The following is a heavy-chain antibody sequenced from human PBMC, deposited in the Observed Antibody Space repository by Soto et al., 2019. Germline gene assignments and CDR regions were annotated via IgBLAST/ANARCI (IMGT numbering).Heavy chain of an antibody. D-gene: IGHD2-21*02. Sequence: SETLSLTCGVSGGTVASSHWWSWVRQSPGRGLEWIGNVYHTGDTNFNPSLQSRVTFSVDKSNNQFSLRLTSVTAADTAVYFCAREIVTAGVINYFDPWGPGTLVTAPQ. CDR3: AREIVTAGVINYFDP. CDR2: VYHTGDT. J-gene: IGHJ5*02. CDR1: GGTVASSHW. V-gene: IGHV4-4*02.